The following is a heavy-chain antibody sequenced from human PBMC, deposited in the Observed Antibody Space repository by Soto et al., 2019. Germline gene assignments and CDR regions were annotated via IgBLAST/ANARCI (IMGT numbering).Heavy chain of an antibody. V-gene: IGHV4-4*07. Sequence: NPSETLSLTCTVSGGSITNHYWTWIRQPAGKGLEWIGRIFTTGSTNYNPSLKSRLTMSVDTSKNQFSLKLNSVTAADTALYFCARQTPFISSCFDYWG. CDR2: IFTTGST. D-gene: IGHD3-16*01. J-gene: IGHJ4*03. CDR1: GGSITNHY. CDR3: ARQTPFISSCFDY.